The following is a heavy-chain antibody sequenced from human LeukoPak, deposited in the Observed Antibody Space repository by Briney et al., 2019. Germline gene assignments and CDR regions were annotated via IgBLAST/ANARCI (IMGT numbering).Heavy chain of an antibody. Sequence: QSGGSLRLACAASGFTFSSYAMTWVRQPPGKGLEWVSTISGSGGSTYYADSVKGRFTISRDNSKNTLYLQMNSLRAEDTAVYYCAKAEGRGSGSPLLFYYYMDVWGKGTTVTISS. CDR2: ISGSGGST. D-gene: IGHD3-10*01. CDR1: GFTFSSYA. V-gene: IGHV3-23*01. CDR3: AKAEGRGSGSPLLFYYYMDV. J-gene: IGHJ6*03.